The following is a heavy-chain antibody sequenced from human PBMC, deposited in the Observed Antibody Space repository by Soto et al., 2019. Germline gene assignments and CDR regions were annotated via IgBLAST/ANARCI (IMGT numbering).Heavy chain of an antibody. V-gene: IGHV4-59*12. Sequence: PSETLSLTCTVSGGSISGYYWIWIRQPPGKGLEWIGYMYNSGSTYFNPSLKSRVTISIDTSKNQFSLKLTSVTAADTAVYYCARSVFPWGQGTLVTVSS. CDR2: MYNSGST. J-gene: IGHJ5*02. CDR1: GGSISGYY. CDR3: ARSVFP.